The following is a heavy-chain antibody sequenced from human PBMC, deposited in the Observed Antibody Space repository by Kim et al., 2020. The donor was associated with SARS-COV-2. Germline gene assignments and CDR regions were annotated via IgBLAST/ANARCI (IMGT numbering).Heavy chain of an antibody. J-gene: IGHJ4*02. CDR2: IYPGDSAT. V-gene: IGHV5-51*01. D-gene: IGHD3-10*01. CDR3: ARFTPQNYYGSGSYIDY. Sequence: GESLKISCKGSGYSFTTYWIGWVRQMSGKGLEWMGIIYPGDSATRYSPSFEGQVTISADKSVSTAYLQWSSLKASDTAIYFCARFTPQNYYGSGSYIDYWGQGTLVTVSS. CDR1: GYSFTTYW.